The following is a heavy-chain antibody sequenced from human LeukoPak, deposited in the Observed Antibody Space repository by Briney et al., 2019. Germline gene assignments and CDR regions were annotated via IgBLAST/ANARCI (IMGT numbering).Heavy chain of an antibody. Sequence: ASETLSPTCTVSGGSISSYYWSWIRQPPGKGLEWIGYVYYSGTTNYNPSLKSRVTISVDTSKNQFSLKLTSVTAADTAVYYCAKGATNFEYWGQGTLVTVSS. CDR1: GGSISSYY. CDR2: VYYSGTT. CDR3: AKGATNFEY. J-gene: IGHJ4*02. V-gene: IGHV4-59*01. D-gene: IGHD1-26*01.